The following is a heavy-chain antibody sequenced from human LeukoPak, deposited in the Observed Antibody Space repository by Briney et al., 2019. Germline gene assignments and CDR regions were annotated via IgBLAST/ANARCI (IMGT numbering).Heavy chain of an antibody. D-gene: IGHD3-10*01. V-gene: IGHV3-23*01. CDR1: GFTFSNYA. CDR3: AKDSTGAFDI. J-gene: IGHJ3*02. Sequence: GGSLRLSCAASGFTFSNYAMNWVRQAPGKGLEWVSGIRVRYNTYYADSVKGRFTISRDNSDNTLYLQMSGLRAEDTAVYYCAKDSTGAFDIWGQGTMVTVSS. CDR2: IRVRYNT.